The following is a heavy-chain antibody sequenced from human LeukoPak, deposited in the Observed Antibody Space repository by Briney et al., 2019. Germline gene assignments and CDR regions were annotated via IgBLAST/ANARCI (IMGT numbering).Heavy chain of an antibody. J-gene: IGHJ3*02. CDR2: IYYSGDT. CDR3: ARICGGDCSDAFDI. CDR1: GGSFSGYY. Sequence: SETLSLTCAVYGGSFSGYYWSWIRQPPGKGLECIGYIYYSGDTNYNPSLKSRVTISLDTSKKQFSLKLSSVTAADTAVYYCARICGGDCSDAFDIWGQGTMVTVSS. D-gene: IGHD2-21*02. V-gene: IGHV4-59*01.